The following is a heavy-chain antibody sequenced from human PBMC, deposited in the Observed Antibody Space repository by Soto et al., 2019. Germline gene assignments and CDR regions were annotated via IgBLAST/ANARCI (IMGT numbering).Heavy chain of an antibody. D-gene: IGHD3-3*01. CDR2: ISSHGDTA. CDR1: GFLFSSYA. J-gene: IGHJ5*02. CDR3: ARHHYDFCCGFPPTICFHP. Sequence: GGSLRLSCEASGFLFSSYAMNWVRQAPGKGLEWVSSISSHGDTAYYAESVRGRFTISRDNSKNTLFLQMNSLRAGDRAVYFCARHHYDFCCGFPPTICFHPWRQGTRGTVAS. V-gene: IGHV3-23*01.